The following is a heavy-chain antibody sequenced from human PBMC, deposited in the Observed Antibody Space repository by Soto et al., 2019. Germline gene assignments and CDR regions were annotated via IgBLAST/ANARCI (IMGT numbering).Heavy chain of an antibody. D-gene: IGHD2-15*01. V-gene: IGHV4-38-2*02. J-gene: IGHJ5*02. Sequence: SETLSLTCTVSGYSISSGYHWAWIRQPPGKGLEWLGSVHYSGNTYYNPSLKSRLTISADKSKNQFSLNLSSVTAADTAVYYCARQDRVVAEGRWFDPWGQGTLVTVSS. CDR2: VHYSGNT. CDR3: ARQDRVVAEGRWFDP. CDR1: GYSISSGYH.